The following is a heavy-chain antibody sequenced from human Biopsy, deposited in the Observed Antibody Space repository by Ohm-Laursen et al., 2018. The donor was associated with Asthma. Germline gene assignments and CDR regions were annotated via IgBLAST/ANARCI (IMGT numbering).Heavy chain of an antibody. CDR1: GGTFNTYV. Sequence: SVKVSCKSLGGTFNTYVIGYVRQAPGQGLEWMGGINSVFGTTTYPQKFQDRVTITADDSTSTVYMELSSLRSEDTAVYYCARKAGSCISRTCYSLDFWGQGTLVTVSS. J-gene: IGHJ4*02. CDR3: ARKAGSCISRTCYSLDF. CDR2: INSVFGTT. V-gene: IGHV1-69*13. D-gene: IGHD2-2*01.